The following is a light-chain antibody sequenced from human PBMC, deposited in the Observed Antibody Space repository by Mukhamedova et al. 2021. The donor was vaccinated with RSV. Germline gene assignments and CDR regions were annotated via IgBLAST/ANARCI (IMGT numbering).Light chain of an antibody. V-gene: IGKV1-27*01. CDR3: QKYNSALRT. J-gene: IGKJ1*01. CDR2: GPS. Sequence: WYQRRVHGKVPKLLIFGPSTLQSGVPSRFTASGSGTDFTLTISSLQPEDVATYYCQKYNSALRTFGQGTKVEIK.